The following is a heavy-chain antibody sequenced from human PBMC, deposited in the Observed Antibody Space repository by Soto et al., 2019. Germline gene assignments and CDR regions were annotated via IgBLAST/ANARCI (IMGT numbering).Heavy chain of an antibody. D-gene: IGHD6-13*01. V-gene: IGHV1-18*01. CDR2: ISAYNGNT. CDR3: ARGGMTINY. Sequence: VQLVQSGAEVKKPGASVKVSCKASGYTFTNFGISWVRPAPGQWFEWMGRISAYNGNTNYAQKFQGRVTMTTDTSTSTAYMEVRSLRLDDTAVYYCARGGMTINYWGQGTLVTVSS. J-gene: IGHJ4*02. CDR1: GYTFTNFG.